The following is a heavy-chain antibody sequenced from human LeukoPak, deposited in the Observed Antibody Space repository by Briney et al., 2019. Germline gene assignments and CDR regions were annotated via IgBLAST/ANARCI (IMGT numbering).Heavy chain of an antibody. CDR1: GFTFSSYA. D-gene: IGHD6-6*01. J-gene: IGHJ4*02. CDR3: AKGPAARLVGYFDY. V-gene: IGHV3-23*01. CDR2: ISGSGGST. Sequence: PGGSLRLSCAASGFTFSSYAMSWVRQAPGKGLEWVSAISGSGGSTYYADSVKGRFTISRDNSKNTLSLQMNSLKAEDTAVFYCAKGPAARLVGYFDYWGQGTLVTVSS.